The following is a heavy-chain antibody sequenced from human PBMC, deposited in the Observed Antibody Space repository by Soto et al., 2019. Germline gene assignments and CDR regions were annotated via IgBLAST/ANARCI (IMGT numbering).Heavy chain of an antibody. J-gene: IGHJ4*02. CDR1: GYTFTSYG. Sequence: QVPLVQSGAEVKKPGASVKVSCKASGYTFTSYGISWVRQAPGQGLEWMGWISAYNGNTNYAQKLQGRVTMTTDTSTSKAYKELRSLRSDDTAVYYCARDLGEEIVVVTLDYWGQGTLVTVSS. D-gene: IGHD3-22*01. CDR3: ARDLGEEIVVVTLDY. V-gene: IGHV1-18*04. CDR2: ISAYNGNT.